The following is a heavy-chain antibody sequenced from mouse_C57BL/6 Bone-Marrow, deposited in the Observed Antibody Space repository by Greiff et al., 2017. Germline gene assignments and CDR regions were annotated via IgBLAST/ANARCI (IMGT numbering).Heavy chain of an antibody. V-gene: IGHV1-19*01. CDR2: INPYNGGT. CDR1: GYTFTDYY. Sequence: SGPVLVKPGASVKMSCKASGYTFTDYYMNWVKQSHGKSLEWIGVINPYNGGTSYNQKFKGKATLTVDKSSSTAYMELNSLTSEDSAVYYCASVYYYGSSYWFAYWGQGTLVTVSA. D-gene: IGHD1-1*01. J-gene: IGHJ3*01. CDR3: ASVYYYGSSYWFAY.